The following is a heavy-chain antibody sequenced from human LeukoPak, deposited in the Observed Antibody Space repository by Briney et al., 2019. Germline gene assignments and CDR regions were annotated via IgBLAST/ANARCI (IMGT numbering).Heavy chain of an antibody. Sequence: PSETLSLTCTVSGGSISSYYWSWIRQPAGKGLEWIGRIYTSGSTNYNPSLKSRDTMSVDTSKNQFSLKLSSVTAADTAVYYCARGGGGMTVALFDQWGQGTPVTVSS. V-gene: IGHV4-4*07. CDR3: ARGGGGMTVALFDQ. CDR1: GGSISSYY. J-gene: IGHJ4*02. CDR2: IYTSGST. D-gene: IGHD6-19*01.